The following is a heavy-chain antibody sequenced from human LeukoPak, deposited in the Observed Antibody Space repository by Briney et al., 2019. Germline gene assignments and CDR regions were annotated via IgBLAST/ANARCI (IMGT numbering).Heavy chain of an antibody. CDR3: AKYIGLLDYYYYGMDV. J-gene: IGHJ6*04. Sequence: PGGSLRLSCAASGFTFSSYGMHWVRQAPGKGLEWVAVISYDGSNKYYADSVKGRFTISRDNSKNTLYLQMNSLRAEDTAVYYCAKYIGLLDYYYYGMDVWGKETTVTVSS. CDR1: GFTFSSYG. CDR2: ISYDGSNK. D-gene: IGHD2-8*01. V-gene: IGHV3-30*18.